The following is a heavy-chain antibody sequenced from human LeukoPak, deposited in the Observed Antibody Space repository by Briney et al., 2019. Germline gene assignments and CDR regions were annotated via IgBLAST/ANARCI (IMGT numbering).Heavy chain of an antibody. J-gene: IGHJ4*02. CDR1: GFTFSSYS. CDR2: ISSSSSYI. Sequence: GGSLRLSCAASGFTFSSYSMNWVRQAPGKGLEWVSSISSSSSYIYYADSVKGRFTISRDNAKNSLYLQMNSLRAEDAAVYYCARELDVWLDYWGQGTLVTVSS. V-gene: IGHV3-21*01. D-gene: IGHD1-1*01. CDR3: ARELDVWLDY.